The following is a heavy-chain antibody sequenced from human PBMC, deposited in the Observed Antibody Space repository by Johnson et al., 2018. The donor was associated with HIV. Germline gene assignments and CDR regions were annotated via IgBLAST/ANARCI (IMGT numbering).Heavy chain of an antibody. Sequence: VQLVESGGGFVRPGGSLRLSCAASGFTFSRHAMTWVRQAPGKGPAWVSSISDSGGRAYYADSVKGRFTISRANSKKTLYLQMNRLRAEDTAVYYSAREGGPVGATKAFDNWGQGTMVTVSS. CDR3: AREGGPVGATKAFDN. J-gene: IGHJ3*02. CDR2: ISDSGGRA. V-gene: IGHV3-23*04. D-gene: IGHD1-26*01. CDR1: GFTFSRHA.